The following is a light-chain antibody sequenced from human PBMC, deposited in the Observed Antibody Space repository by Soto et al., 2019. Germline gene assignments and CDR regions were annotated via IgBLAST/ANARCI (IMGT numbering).Light chain of an antibody. V-gene: IGKV1-17*01. CDR1: QDIQNA. Sequence: DIQMTQSPSSLSASVGDRVTITCRASQDIQNALGWYQQKPGKAPKRLIYAASSLQSGVPSRFSGSRSGTEFTLTISSLQHEDFETYYCLQHDSNVWTLGQGTKVDIK. CDR2: AAS. CDR3: LQHDSNVWT. J-gene: IGKJ1*01.